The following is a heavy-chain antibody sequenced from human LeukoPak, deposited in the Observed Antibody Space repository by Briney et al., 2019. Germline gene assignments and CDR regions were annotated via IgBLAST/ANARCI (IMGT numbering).Heavy chain of an antibody. CDR3: AKEGERAPDY. CDR2: IRYDGSNK. J-gene: IGHJ4*02. D-gene: IGHD2-21*01. Sequence: GGSLRLSCAASGFTFSSYGMHWVRQAPGKGLEWVAFIRYDGSNKYYADSVKGRFTTSRDNSKNTLYLQMNSLRAEDTAVYYCAKEGERAPDYWGQGTLVTVSS. V-gene: IGHV3-30*02. CDR1: GFTFSSYG.